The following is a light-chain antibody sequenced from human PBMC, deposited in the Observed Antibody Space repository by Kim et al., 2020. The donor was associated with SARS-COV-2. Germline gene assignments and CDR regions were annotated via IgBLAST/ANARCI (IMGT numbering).Light chain of an antibody. Sequence: ASVGYIVTITCRTSQDIGNALTWYQQKPGQAPTLLIHGASNLQSGVPSRFSASASGTDFTLTISSLQPEDAATYYCLQDYGAPLTFGGGTKVDIK. CDR3: LQDYGAPLT. J-gene: IGKJ4*01. CDR1: QDIGNA. CDR2: GAS. V-gene: IGKV1-27*01.